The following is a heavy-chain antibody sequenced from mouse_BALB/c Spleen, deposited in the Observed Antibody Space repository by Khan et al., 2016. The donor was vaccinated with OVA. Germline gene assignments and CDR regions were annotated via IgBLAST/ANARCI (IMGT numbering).Heavy chain of an antibody. J-gene: IGHJ3*01. D-gene: IGHD2-14*01. CDR3: ARGYDCFAY. CDR1: GYSFTGYY. CDR2: VNPNTGNT. V-gene: IGHV1-26*01. Sequence: EVQLQESGPDLVKPGASVKMSCKASGYSFTGYYMNWVKQSHGKSLECIGRVNPNTGNTNYKQKFRGQAIFIVDTSSSTAYMELRSLTSEDSAVYYCARGYDCFAYWGQGTLVTVSA.